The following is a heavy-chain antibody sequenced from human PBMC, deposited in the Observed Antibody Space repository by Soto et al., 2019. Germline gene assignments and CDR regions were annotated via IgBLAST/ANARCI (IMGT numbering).Heavy chain of an antibody. Sequence: GGSLRLSCAASGFTVSSNYMSWVRQAPGKGLEWVSVIYSGGSTYYADSVKGRFTISRDNSKNTLYLQMNSLRAEDKAVYYCKGGNWNYDAFDIWGQGTMVTVSS. CDR3: KGGNWNYDAFDI. CDR1: GFTVSSNY. V-gene: IGHV3-53*01. J-gene: IGHJ3*02. D-gene: IGHD1-7*01. CDR2: IYSGGST.